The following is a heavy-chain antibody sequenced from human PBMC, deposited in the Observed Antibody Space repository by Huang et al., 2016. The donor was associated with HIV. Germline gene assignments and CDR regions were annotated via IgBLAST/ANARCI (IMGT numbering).Heavy chain of an antibody. V-gene: IGHV3-7*03. CDR2: SRKDESEK. J-gene: IGHJ6*02. Sequence: VESGGRLVQPGGSIRLSCVGSTFTFGAYWMSWVRQTPGKGLAGVANSRKDESEKYYVDSVKGRFNISRDNAKKVLFLEMNNVTVEDTATYYCATKTGAMDIWGQGTTVTVS. CDR3: ATKTGAMDI. D-gene: IGHD1-7*01. CDR1: TFTFGAYW.